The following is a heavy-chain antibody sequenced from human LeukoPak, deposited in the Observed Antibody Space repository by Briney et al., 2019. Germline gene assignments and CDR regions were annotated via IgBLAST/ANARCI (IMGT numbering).Heavy chain of an antibody. J-gene: IGHJ4*02. CDR1: GFTFSSYA. CDR2: ISGSGGST. V-gene: IGHV3-23*01. CDR3: AKEARGGSSSWPNPFDY. D-gene: IGHD6-13*01. Sequence: GGSLRLSCAASGFTFSSYAMSWVRQAPGKGLEWVSAISGSGGSTYYADSVKGRFTISRDNSKNTLYLQMNSLRAEDTAVYYCAKEARGGSSSWPNPFDYWGQGTLVTVSS.